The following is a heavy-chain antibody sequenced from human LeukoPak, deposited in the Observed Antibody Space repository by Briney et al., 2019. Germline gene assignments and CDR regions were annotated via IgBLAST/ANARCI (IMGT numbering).Heavy chain of an antibody. D-gene: IGHD3-10*01. J-gene: IGHJ4*02. Sequence: PGGSLRLSCAASGFVFRTYDMNWVRQAPGKGLEWVSYISSSSGTIYYADSVKGRFTISGDNAKNSLYLQMNSLRDDDTAVYYCATDLLRGYWGQGTLVTVSS. CDR2: ISSSSGTI. CDR1: GFVFRTYD. V-gene: IGHV3-48*02. CDR3: ATDLLRGY.